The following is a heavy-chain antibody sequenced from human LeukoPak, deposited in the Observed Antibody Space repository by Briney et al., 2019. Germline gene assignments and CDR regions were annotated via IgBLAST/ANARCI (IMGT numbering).Heavy chain of an antibody. J-gene: IGHJ4*02. Sequence: PGGPLRLSCAASGFTFSSYAMSWVRQAPGKGLEWVSAISGSGGSTYYADSVKGRFTISRDNSKNTLYLQMNSLRAEDTAVYYCAKDLLYYDFWSGHDYWGQGTLATVSS. CDR2: ISGSGGST. CDR3: AKDLLYYDFWSGHDY. CDR1: GFTFSSYA. D-gene: IGHD3-3*01. V-gene: IGHV3-23*01.